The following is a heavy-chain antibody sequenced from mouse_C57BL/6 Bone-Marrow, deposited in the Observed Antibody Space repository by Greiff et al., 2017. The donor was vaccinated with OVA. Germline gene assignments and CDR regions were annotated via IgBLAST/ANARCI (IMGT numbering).Heavy chain of an antibody. V-gene: IGHV8-8*01. J-gene: IGHJ3*01. Sequence: ESGPGILQPSQTLSLTCSFSGFSLSTFGMCVGWIRQPSGKGLEWLARIWWDDDKYYNPALKSLLPISKDTSKNQVFLKIANVDTADTATYYGARIVLLRSFAYWGQGTLVTVSA. CDR1: GFSLSTFGMC. D-gene: IGHD1-1*01. CDR2: IWWDDDK. CDR3: ARIVLLRSFAY.